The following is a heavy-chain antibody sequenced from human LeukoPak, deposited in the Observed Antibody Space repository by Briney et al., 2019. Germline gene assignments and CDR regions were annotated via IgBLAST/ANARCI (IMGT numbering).Heavy chain of an antibody. D-gene: IGHD5-12*01. CDR2: IWYDGSNK. CDR3: ARGSSRYSVDY. J-gene: IGHJ4*02. CDR1: GFTFSSYG. Sequence: PGGSLRLSCAASGFTFSSYGMHWVRQAPGKGLEWVAVIWYDGSNKYYADSVKGRFTISRDNSKNTLYLQMNSLRAEDTAVYYCARGSSRYSVDYWGQGTLVTVSS. V-gene: IGHV3-33*01.